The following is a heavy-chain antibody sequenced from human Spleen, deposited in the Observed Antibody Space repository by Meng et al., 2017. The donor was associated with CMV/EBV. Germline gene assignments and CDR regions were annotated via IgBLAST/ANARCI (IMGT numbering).Heavy chain of an antibody. J-gene: IGHJ5*02. CDR1: GGSFSGYY. D-gene: IGHD3-10*01. Sequence: GSLRLSCAVYGGSFSGYYWSWIRQPPGKGLEWIGEINHSGSTNYNPSLKSRVTISVDTSKNQFSLKLSSVTAADTAVYYCARGLVRLGCFDPWGQGTLVTVSS. CDR2: INHSGST. CDR3: ARGLVRLGCFDP. V-gene: IGHV4-34*01.